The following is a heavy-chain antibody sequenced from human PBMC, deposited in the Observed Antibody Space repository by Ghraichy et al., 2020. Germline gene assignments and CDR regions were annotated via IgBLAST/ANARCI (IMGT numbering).Heavy chain of an antibody. CDR3: ARSRQGWLQCFPDS. Sequence: GESLNISCAASGSTFNNYAMNWVRQGPGKGLEWISTISGNARNKYYADSVKGRFTISTDRSQHTLFLHMNSLRAEDTAVYYCARSRQGWLQCFPDSWGQGTLVTVSS. CDR1: GSTFNNYA. D-gene: IGHD5-24*01. CDR2: ISGNARNK. J-gene: IGHJ4*02. V-gene: IGHV3-23*01.